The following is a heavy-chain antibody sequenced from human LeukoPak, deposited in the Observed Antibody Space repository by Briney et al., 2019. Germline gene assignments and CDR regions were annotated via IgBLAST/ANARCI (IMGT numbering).Heavy chain of an antibody. V-gene: IGHV3-15*01. CDR1: GFTFTNAW. CDR3: SRDVDY. CDR2: IKSNTDGGTT. Sequence: GGSLRLSCAASGFTFTNAWMRWVRQAPGKGLEWVGRIKSNTDGGTTDYAAPVKGRFTISRDDSKSTLYLQMNSLKTEDTAVYYCSRDVDYWGQGTLVTVSS. J-gene: IGHJ4*02.